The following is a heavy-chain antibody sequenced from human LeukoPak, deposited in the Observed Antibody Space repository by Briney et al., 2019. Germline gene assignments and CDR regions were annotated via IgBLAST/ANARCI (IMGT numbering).Heavy chain of an antibody. CDR1: GGSISSYS. D-gene: IGHD3-10*01. CDR3: AGDYGSGSYRFDY. J-gene: IGHJ4*02. CDR2: IYYSGST. Sequence: SETLSLTCTVSGGSISSYSWSWIRQPPGKRLEWIGYIYYSGSTTYNPSLKSPVTISLDTSKNQFSLKLSSVTAADTAVYYCAGDYGSGSYRFDYWGQGTLVTVSS. V-gene: IGHV4-59*12.